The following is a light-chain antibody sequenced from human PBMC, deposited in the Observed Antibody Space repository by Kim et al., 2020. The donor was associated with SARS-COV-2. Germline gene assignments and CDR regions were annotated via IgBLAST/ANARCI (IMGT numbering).Light chain of an antibody. CDR2: AAS. J-gene: IGKJ2*01. CDR1: QSIASNY. CDR3: QQYGSSPES. V-gene: IGKV3-20*01. Sequence: IVLTPSPSTLSLSPGERATLSCRASQSIASNYLAWYQQKAGQAPRLLIYAASSRATGIPDRFRGSGSGTDFTLTISRLEPEDFAVYYCQQYGSSPESFGQGTKLEI.